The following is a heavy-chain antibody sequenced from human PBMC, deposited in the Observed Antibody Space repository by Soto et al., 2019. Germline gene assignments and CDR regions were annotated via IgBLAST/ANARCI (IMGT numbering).Heavy chain of an antibody. J-gene: IGHJ4*01. CDR2: IKSKTDGGTP. D-gene: IGHD1-7*01. Sequence: GGALRLSCAASGVTFTTAWVNWVRQAPGKGLEGGGRIKSKTDGGTPDFAAPVRGRFAISRDDSKTMVYLQMNSLQTEDTAVYYCTTDSYFPLKLVRFDYWGLGTLVTVSS. CDR1: GVTFTTAW. CDR3: TTDSYFPLKLVRFDY. V-gene: IGHV3-15*07.